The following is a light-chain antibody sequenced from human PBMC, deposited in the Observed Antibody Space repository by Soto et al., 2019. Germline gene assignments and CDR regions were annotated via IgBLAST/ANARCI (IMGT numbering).Light chain of an antibody. Sequence: QSALTQPASVSGSPEQSITISCTGTSSDVGGYKYVSWYQQLPGRAPKLIISEVSNRPSGVSDRFTGSKSGITASLSISGLQPEDEADYYCTSYSSSSPVLFGGGTKVTVL. J-gene: IGLJ2*01. CDR3: TSYSSSSPVL. CDR1: SSDVGGYKY. V-gene: IGLV2-14*01. CDR2: EVS.